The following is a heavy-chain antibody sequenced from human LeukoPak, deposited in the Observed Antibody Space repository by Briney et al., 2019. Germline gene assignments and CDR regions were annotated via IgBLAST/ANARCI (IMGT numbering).Heavy chain of an antibody. D-gene: IGHD1-1*01. CDR1: GGSISSSSYY. Sequence: PSETLSLTCTVSGGSISSSSYYWGWIRQPPGKGLEWIGSMYYSGSTYYNPSLKSRVTISVDTSKNQFSLKLSSVTAADTAVYYCARGKVDGNLDYWGQGTLVTVSS. CDR3: ARGKVDGNLDY. V-gene: IGHV4-39*01. CDR2: MYYSGST. J-gene: IGHJ4*02.